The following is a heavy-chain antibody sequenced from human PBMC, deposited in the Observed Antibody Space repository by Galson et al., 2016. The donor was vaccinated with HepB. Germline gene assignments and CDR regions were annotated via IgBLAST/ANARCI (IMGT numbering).Heavy chain of an antibody. CDR2: IWYDGGKK. CDR3: ASACSSTTCYGDFDY. J-gene: IGHJ4*02. Sequence: SLRLSCAASGFTFSSYGMHWVRQAPGKGLEGVAVIWYDGGKKYYADSVKGRFAISRDNSKNTLYLQMNSLRAEDTAVYYCASACSSTTCYGDFDYWGQGTLVTVSS. V-gene: IGHV3-33*01. D-gene: IGHD2-2*01. CDR1: GFTFSSYG.